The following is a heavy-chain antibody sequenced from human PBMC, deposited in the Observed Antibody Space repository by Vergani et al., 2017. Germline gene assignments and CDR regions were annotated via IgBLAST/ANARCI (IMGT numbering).Heavy chain of an antibody. J-gene: IGHJ4*02. CDR3: AKDEKKGIVGAYY. V-gene: IGHV3-23*01. CDR2: ISGSGGST. CDR1: GFTFSSYA. Sequence: EVQLLESGGGLVQPGGSLRLSCAASGFTFSSYAMSWVRQAPGKGLEWVSAISGSGGSTYYADAVKGRFTISRDNSKNTLYLQMNSLRAEDTAVYYCAKDEKKGIVGAYYGSQGTLVTVSS. D-gene: IGHD1-26*01.